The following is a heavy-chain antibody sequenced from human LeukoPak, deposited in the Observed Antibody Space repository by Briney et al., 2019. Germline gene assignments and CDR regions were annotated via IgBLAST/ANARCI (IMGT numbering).Heavy chain of an antibody. CDR2: ISYDGSNK. CDR3: ARDRGRDGYNLAY. Sequence: GGSLRRSCAASGFTFSSYAMHWVRQAPGKGLEWVAVISYDGSNKYYADSVKGRFTISRDNSKNTLYLQMNSLRAEDTAVYYCARDRGRDGYNLAYWGQGTLVTASS. CDR1: GFTFSSYA. J-gene: IGHJ4*02. D-gene: IGHD5-24*01. V-gene: IGHV3-30-3*01.